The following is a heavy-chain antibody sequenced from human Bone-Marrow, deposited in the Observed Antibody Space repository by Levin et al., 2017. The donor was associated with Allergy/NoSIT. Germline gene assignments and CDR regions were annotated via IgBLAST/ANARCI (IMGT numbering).Heavy chain of an antibody. D-gene: IGHD3-16*02. Sequence: GESLKISCEASGFTFSDYTMNWVRQAPRKGLEWVSSINNLGTFIYYIDSVKGRFTISRDNAKNSLYLQMNSLRAEDTGFYYCASGGYPAYSWFDPWGQGTLVSVST. J-gene: IGHJ5*02. CDR1: GFTFSDYT. CDR3: ASGGYPAYSWFDP. V-gene: IGHV3-21*01. CDR2: INNLGTFI.